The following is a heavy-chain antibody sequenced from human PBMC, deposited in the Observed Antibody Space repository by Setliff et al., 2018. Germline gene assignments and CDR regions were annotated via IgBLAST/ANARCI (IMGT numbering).Heavy chain of an antibody. CDR1: SGSIINYY. Sequence: SETLSLTCTVSSGSIINYYWSWIRQPSGRPLEWIGYIKYDGTTDYSPSLDSRVTMSVDTSKNQFSLKLTSVTAADTAVYYCAKPQVELRWGFESWGQGTLVTVSS. D-gene: IGHD1-7*01. CDR2: IKYDGTT. CDR3: AKPQVELRWGFES. J-gene: IGHJ4*02. V-gene: IGHV4-59*12.